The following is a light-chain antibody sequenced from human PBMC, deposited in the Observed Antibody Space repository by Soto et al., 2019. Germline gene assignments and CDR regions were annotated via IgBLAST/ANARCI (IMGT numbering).Light chain of an antibody. V-gene: IGLV1-40*01. Sequence: QSVLTQPPSVSGAPGQRVTISCTGSSSNIGAGYDVHWYQQLPGTAPKLLIYGNSNRPSGVPDRFSGSKSGTSASLAITGLKAEDAADYSCQSYDSSLSGFVVFGGGTKLTVL. CDR1: SSNIGAGYD. CDR3: QSYDSSLSGFVV. CDR2: GNS. J-gene: IGLJ2*01.